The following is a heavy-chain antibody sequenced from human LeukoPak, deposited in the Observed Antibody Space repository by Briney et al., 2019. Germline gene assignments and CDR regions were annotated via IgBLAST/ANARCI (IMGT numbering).Heavy chain of an antibody. CDR2: IIPIFGTA. Sequence: GASVKVSCKASGGTFSSYAISWVRQAPGQGLEWMGGIIPIFGTANYAQKFQGRVTITADESTSTAYMELSSLRSEDTAVYYCARGDYYDSSGYYYYYYGMDVWGQGTTVTVSS. V-gene: IGHV1-69*13. J-gene: IGHJ6*02. CDR3: ARGDYYDSSGYYYYYYGMDV. CDR1: GGTFSSYA. D-gene: IGHD3-22*01.